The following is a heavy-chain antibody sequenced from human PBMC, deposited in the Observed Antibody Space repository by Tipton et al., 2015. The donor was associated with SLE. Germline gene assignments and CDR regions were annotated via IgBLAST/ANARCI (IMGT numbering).Heavy chain of an antibody. Sequence: SGFIFSSYDMHWVRQAPGKGLEWVAFIRSDGINKYGDSVKGRFTISRDNSKNRLFLQMNSLRPDDTAVYFCAKDHLVGATMLYWGQGTVVTVSP. CDR3: AKDHLVGATMLY. D-gene: IGHD1-26*01. CDR1: GFIFSSYD. J-gene: IGHJ4*02. V-gene: IGHV3-30*02. CDR2: IRSDGINK.